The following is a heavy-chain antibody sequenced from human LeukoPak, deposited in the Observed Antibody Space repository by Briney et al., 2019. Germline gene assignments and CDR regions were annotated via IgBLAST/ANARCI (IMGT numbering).Heavy chain of an antibody. CDR2: IYYSGTT. Sequence: SETLSLTCTVSGGSISSGNYYWSWLRQPPGKGLEWIGYIYYSGTTYYNPSLKSRVTMSVDTSKYQFSLKLSSVTAADMAVYYCARDRSGYDHLDYWGQGTLVTVSS. J-gene: IGHJ4*02. V-gene: IGHV4-30-4*01. CDR1: GGSISSGNYY. D-gene: IGHD5-12*01. CDR3: ARDRSGYDHLDY.